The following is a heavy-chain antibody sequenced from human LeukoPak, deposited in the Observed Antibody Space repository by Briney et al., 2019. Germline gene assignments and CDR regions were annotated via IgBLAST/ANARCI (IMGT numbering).Heavy chain of an antibody. J-gene: IGHJ5*01. V-gene: IGHV1-2*02. CDR2: INPNSVGT. CDR3: ARVDVLRFLEWFDY. Sequence: ASVKVSCKASGYTFTGYYMHWVRQAPGQGLDWMGWINPNSVGTNYAQKFQGRVTMTRDTSISTAYMELSRLRSDDTAVYYCARVDVLRFLEWFDYWGQGTLVTVSS. D-gene: IGHD3-3*01. CDR1: GYTFTGYY.